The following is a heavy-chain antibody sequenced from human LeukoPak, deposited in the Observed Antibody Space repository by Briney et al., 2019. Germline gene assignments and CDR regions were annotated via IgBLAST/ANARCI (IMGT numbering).Heavy chain of an antibody. V-gene: IGHV3-7*01. D-gene: IGHD3-22*01. Sequence: GGSLRLSCAASGFTFSSYWMSWVRQAPGKGLEWVANIKQDGSEKYYVDSVKGRFTISRDNAKNSLYLQMNSLRAEDTAVYYCARDNYYDSSGYLDYWGQGTLVTVPS. CDR1: GFTFSSYW. CDR2: IKQDGSEK. CDR3: ARDNYYDSSGYLDY. J-gene: IGHJ4*02.